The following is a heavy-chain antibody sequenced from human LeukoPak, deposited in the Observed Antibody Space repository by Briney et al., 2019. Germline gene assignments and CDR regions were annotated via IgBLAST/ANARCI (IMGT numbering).Heavy chain of an antibody. J-gene: IGHJ6*04. CDR2: IKQDGSEK. CDR3: AELGITMIGGV. Sequence: PGGSLRLSCAASGFTLSSYWMSWVRQAPGKGLEWVANIKQDGSEKYYVDSVKGRFTLSRDNAKNSLYLQMNRLRAEDTAVYYCAELGITMIGGVWGKGTTVTISS. V-gene: IGHV3-7*01. CDR1: GFTLSSYW. D-gene: IGHD3-10*02.